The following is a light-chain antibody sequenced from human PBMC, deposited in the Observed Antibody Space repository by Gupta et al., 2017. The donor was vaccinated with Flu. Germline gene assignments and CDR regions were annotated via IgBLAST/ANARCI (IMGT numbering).Light chain of an antibody. Sequence: SSVLTPPPEGSVAPGHTATMACAGDNLGVKVVLWYQHKPGQGPRLVFFDDRARPSGIPERFFCSKSENTATLTIHRGDAGDEADYYCQWWHNIADSVFGSGTKVTVL. J-gene: IGLJ1*01. V-gene: IGLV3-21*02. CDR3: QWWHNIADSV. CDR2: DDR. CDR1: NLGVKV.